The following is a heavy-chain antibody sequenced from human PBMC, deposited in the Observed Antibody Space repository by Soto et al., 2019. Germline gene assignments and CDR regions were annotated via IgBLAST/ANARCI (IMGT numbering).Heavy chain of an antibody. V-gene: IGHV1-69*01. CDR2: INSVSETT. CDR1: GGTFSSYG. J-gene: IGHJ5*02. CDR3: VRPGLKRGSSWFDP. D-gene: IGHD3-16*01. Sequence: QVQLVQSGAEVKKPGSSVKVSCKASGGTFSSYGVTWVRQAPGQGLEWVGGINSVSETTNYAQRLQGRVTITADESTSTAYMELISLRSEDTAVYYCVRPGLKRGSSWFDPWGQGTLVIVSS.